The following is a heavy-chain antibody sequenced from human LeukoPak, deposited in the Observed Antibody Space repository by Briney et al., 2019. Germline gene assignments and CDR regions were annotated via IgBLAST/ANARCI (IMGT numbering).Heavy chain of an antibody. V-gene: IGHV1-2*02. D-gene: IGHD3-10*01. CDR1: GYTFTGYY. CDR2: INPNSGGT. Sequence: ASVKVSCKASGYTFTGYYMHWVRQAPGQGLEWMGWINPNSGGTNYAQKFQGRVTMTRDTSISTAYMELSRLRSDDTAVYYCARDHRGNPPSYIDYWGQGTLVTVSS. J-gene: IGHJ4*02. CDR3: ARDHRGNPPSYIDY.